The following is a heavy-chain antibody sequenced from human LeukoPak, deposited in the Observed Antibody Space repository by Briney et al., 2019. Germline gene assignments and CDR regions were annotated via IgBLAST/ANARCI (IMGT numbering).Heavy chain of an antibody. CDR3: ATHRAYYCSSSSSSTSCEDY. J-gene: IGHJ4*02. D-gene: IGHD2-2*01. V-gene: IGHV4-34*01. Sequence: PSETLSLTCAVYGGSFSGYYWSWIRQPPGKGLEWIGEINHSGSTNYNPSLKSRVTISVDTSKNQFSLKLSSLAAADTAVCYCATHRAYYCSSSSSSTSCEDYWGQGTLVTVSS. CDR1: GGSFSGYY. CDR2: INHSGST.